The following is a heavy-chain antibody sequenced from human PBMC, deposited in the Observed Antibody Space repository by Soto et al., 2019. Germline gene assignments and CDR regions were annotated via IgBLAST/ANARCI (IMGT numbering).Heavy chain of an antibody. D-gene: IGHD6-19*01. J-gene: IGHJ5*02. Sequence: QVQLVQSGAEVKKPGASVKVSCKASGYNFIDYDINWVRQATGQGLEWMGWMTPNSGNTGYAQKFQGRVTLTRDTSIGTDYMELSSLKSEDTAVYYCARNPYSSGLFDTWGQGTLVTVSS. CDR3: ARNPYSSGLFDT. CDR2: MTPNSGNT. V-gene: IGHV1-8*01. CDR1: GYNFIDYD.